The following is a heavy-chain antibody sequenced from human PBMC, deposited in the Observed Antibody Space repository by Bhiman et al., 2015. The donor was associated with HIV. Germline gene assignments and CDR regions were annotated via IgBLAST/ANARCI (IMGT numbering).Heavy chain of an antibody. CDR1: GFTFSSYA. V-gene: IGHV3-64*01. D-gene: IGHD2/OR15-2a*01. J-gene: IGHJ4*02. CDR3: ARSYSTSSLFDY. CDR2: ISSNGGST. Sequence: EVQLVESGGGLVQPGGSLRLSCAASGFTFSSYAMHWVRQAPGRGLEYVSAISSNGGSTYYANSVKGRFTISRDNSKNTLYLQMGSLRAEDMAVYYCARSYSTSSLFDYWGQGTLVTVSS.